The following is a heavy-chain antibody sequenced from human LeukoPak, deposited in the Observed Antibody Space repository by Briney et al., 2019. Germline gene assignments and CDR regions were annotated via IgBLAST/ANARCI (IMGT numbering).Heavy chain of an antibody. D-gene: IGHD3-22*01. V-gene: IGHV1-24*01. Sequence: ASVKVSCKVSGYTLTELSMHWVRQAPGKGLEWMGGFDPEDGETIYAQKFQGRVTMTEDTSTDTAYMELSSLRSEDTAVYYCATSSIRDSSGYHTWDAFDIWGQGTTVTVSS. CDR2: FDPEDGET. CDR3: ATSSIRDSSGYHTWDAFDI. J-gene: IGHJ3*02. CDR1: GYTLTELS.